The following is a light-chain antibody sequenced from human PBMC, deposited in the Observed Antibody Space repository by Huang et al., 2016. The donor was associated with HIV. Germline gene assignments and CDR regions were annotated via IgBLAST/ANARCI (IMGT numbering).Light chain of an antibody. CDR1: QSVSAN. CDR3: QHRSN. J-gene: IGKJ5*01. CDR2: DAS. Sequence: EIVLTQSPVTLSLSPGERATLSCRASQSVSANLAWYQQKPGQAPRLLIHDASNRATGSPPRFSGSGSGTDFTLTVSSLEPEDFAVYFCQHRSNFGQGTRLEIK. V-gene: IGKV3-11*01.